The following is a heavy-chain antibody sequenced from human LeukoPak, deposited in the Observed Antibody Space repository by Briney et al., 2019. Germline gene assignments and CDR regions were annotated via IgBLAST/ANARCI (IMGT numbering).Heavy chain of an antibody. V-gene: IGHV4-31*03. Sequence: SETLSLTCTVSGGSISSGSYYWGWIRQHPGKGLEWIGYIYYSGSTYYNPSLKSRVTISVDTSKNQFSLKLSSVTAADTAVYYCARDLVWPSGWYFDLWGRGTLVTVSS. D-gene: IGHD2-8*01. CDR3: ARDLVWPSGWYFDL. J-gene: IGHJ2*01. CDR1: GGSISSGSYY. CDR2: IYYSGST.